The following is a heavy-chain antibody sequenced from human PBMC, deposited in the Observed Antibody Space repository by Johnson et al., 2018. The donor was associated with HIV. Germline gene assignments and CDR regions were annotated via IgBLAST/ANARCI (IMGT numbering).Heavy chain of an antibody. CDR3: AKVYSVGATLLAAFDI. CDR2: FSGSDVNI. CDR1: GFTFDDYG. Sequence: VQLVESGGAVVRPGGSLRLSCAASGFTFDDYGMSWVRQAPGKGLEWVSRFSGSDVNINDADSVKGRLTISRDNSKNTMFLQMNSLRAEDTAVYYCAKVYSVGATLLAAFDIWGQGTMVTVSS. D-gene: IGHD1-26*01. J-gene: IGHJ3*02. V-gene: IGHV3-23*04.